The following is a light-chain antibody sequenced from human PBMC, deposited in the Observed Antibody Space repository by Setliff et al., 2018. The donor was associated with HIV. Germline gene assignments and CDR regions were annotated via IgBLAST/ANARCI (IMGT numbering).Light chain of an antibody. Sequence: TLSVSPGERATLSCNASQSVSSALAWYQQKPGQAPRLLMYEASTRATGIPARFTGSGPGTAFTLTISGLQSEDFAIYYCQQYRDWPRTFGQETKVDIK. CDR2: EAS. CDR1: QSVSSA. J-gene: IGKJ1*01. V-gene: IGKV3-15*01. CDR3: QQYRDWPRT.